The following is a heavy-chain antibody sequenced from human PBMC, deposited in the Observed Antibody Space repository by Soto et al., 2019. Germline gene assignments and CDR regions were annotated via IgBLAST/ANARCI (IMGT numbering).Heavy chain of an antibody. V-gene: IGHV4-39*01. D-gene: IGHD3-22*01. CDR1: GDSIGKSKYY. CDR3: AKHPYNPLVRPSWHFDL. CDR2: AFYNGNT. J-gene: IGHJ2*01. Sequence: PSETLSLTCTVSGDSIGKSKYYWGWIRQPPGKGLEWIGSAFYNGNTYHNPSLKSRVTMSVDTSNNQFSLRMSSVTAADTSVYYCAKHPYNPLVRPSWHFDLWGHGTLVTVSS.